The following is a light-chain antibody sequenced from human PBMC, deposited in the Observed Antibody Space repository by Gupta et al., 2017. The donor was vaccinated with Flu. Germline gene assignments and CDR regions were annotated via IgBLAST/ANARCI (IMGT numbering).Light chain of an antibody. J-gene: IGKJ1*01. CDR3: QQTYSFPQT. CDR1: QSISTY. Sequence: GDSVTVTCRASQSISTYLNWYQQQPGKAPKLLIYAAFNLPSGVPSRFSGIGSGTDFTLTISSLQPEDFATYYCQQTYSFPQTFGQGTKVEVK. CDR2: AAF. V-gene: IGKV1-39*01.